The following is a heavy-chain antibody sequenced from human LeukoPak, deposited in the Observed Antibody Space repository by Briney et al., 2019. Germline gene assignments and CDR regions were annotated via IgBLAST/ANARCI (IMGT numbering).Heavy chain of an antibody. Sequence: GGSLRLSCAASGFTFSSYRMNWVGQAPGKGVEGGSSISSSGSYIYYADSGKGRFTISRENAKKSLYLRMDSVRSEDTAVYYCATGYSSGWYFYFQYWGQGNLVTVSS. J-gene: IGHJ1*01. V-gene: IGHV3-21*01. CDR1: GFTFSSYR. D-gene: IGHD6-19*01. CDR2: ISSSGSYI. CDR3: ATGYSSGWYFYFQY.